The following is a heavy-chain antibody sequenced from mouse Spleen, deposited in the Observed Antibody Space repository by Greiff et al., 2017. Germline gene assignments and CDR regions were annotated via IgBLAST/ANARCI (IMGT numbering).Heavy chain of an antibody. D-gene: IGHD2-1*01. Sequence: EVKVVESGGGLVKPGGSLKLSCAASGFTFSSYAMSWVRQTPEKRLEWVATISSGGSYTYYPDSVKGRFTISRDNAKNTLYLQMSSLRSEDTAMYYCARPYGNYAWFAYWGQGTLVTVSA. CDR1: GFTFSSYA. CDR2: ISSGGSYT. J-gene: IGHJ3*01. CDR3: ARPYGNYAWFAY. V-gene: IGHV5-9-1*01.